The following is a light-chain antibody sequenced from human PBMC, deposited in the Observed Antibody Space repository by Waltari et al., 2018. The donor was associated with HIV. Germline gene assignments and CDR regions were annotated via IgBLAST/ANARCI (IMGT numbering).Light chain of an antibody. CDR1: QSVGSH. CDR3: QHYNNWPPMYI. CDR2: AAS. Sequence: EIVMTQSTATLSVSPGERVTLSCRASQSVGSHLAWYQQKPGQAPRRLIYAASAMVTSIPARFRGRASGTEFTLTISSLQSEDFAVYYGQHYNNWPPMYIFGQGTTMEIK. J-gene: IGKJ2*01. V-gene: IGKV3-15*01.